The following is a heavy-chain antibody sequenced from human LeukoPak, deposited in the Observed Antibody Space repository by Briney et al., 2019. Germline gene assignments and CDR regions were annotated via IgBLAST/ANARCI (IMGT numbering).Heavy chain of an antibody. CDR1: GGSIGSYY. CDR3: ARTITYYYDSSGYNWFDP. CDR2: IYYSGST. D-gene: IGHD3-22*01. Sequence: PSETLSLTCTVSGGSIGSYYWSWIRQPPGKGLEWIGYIYYSGSTNYNPSLKSRVTISVDTSKNQFSLKLSSVTAADTAVYYCARTITYYYDSSGYNWFDPWGQGTLVTVSS. V-gene: IGHV4-59*01. J-gene: IGHJ5*02.